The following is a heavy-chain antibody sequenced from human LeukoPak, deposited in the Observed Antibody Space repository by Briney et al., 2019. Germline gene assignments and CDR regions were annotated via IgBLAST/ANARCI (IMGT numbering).Heavy chain of an antibody. D-gene: IGHD1-26*01. Sequence: GGSLRLSCAASGFTFSDYYMTWIRQAPGKGPEWVSYISSSSAYTNYADSVKGRFTISRDNSKNTLYLQMNSLRAEDTAVYYCAKDLEAGGSASSWFDPWGQGTLVTVSS. V-gene: IGHV3-11*05. CDR2: ISSSSAYT. CDR1: GFTFSDYY. CDR3: AKDLEAGGSASSWFDP. J-gene: IGHJ5*02.